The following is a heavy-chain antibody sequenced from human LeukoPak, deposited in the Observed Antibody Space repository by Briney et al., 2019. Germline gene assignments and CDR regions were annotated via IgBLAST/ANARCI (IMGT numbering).Heavy chain of an antibody. J-gene: IGHJ4*02. V-gene: IGHV3-30-3*01. CDR1: GFTFSSYA. D-gene: IGHD6-19*01. CDR2: ISYDGSNK. Sequence: GGSLRLSCAASGFTFSSYAMHWVRQAPGKGLEWVAVISYDGSNKYYADSEKGRFTISRDNSKNTLYLQMNSLRAEDTAVYYCARGGIAVAGRIDYWGQGTLVTVSS. CDR3: ARGGIAVAGRIDY.